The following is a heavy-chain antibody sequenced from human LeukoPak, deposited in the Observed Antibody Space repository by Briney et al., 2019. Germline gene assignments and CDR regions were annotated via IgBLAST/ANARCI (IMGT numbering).Heavy chain of an antibody. CDR1: GYTFTSYD. V-gene: IGHV1-2*02. Sequence: ASVKVSCKASGYTFTSYDINWVRQAPGQGLEWMGWINPNSGGTNYAQKFQGRVTMTRDTSISTAYMELSRLRSDDTAVYYCARGSHYYDSSGSFDYWGQGTLVTVSS. D-gene: IGHD3-22*01. CDR2: INPNSGGT. J-gene: IGHJ4*02. CDR3: ARGSHYYDSSGSFDY.